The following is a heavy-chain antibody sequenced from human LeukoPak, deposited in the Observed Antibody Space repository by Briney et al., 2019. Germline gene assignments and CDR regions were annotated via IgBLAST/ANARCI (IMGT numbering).Heavy chain of an antibody. CDR1: GFTFSGFW. J-gene: IGHJ4*02. D-gene: IGHD1-7*01. CDR3: ARAGSFWHYVY. Sequence: PGGSLRLSCAASGFTFSGFWMSWVRQTPGKGLEWVANIKQDGSEKYYVDSVKGRFTISRDNAKNSLSLQMNGLRVEDTAVYYRARAGSFWHYVYWGQGTLVTVSS. V-gene: IGHV3-7*01. CDR2: IKQDGSEK.